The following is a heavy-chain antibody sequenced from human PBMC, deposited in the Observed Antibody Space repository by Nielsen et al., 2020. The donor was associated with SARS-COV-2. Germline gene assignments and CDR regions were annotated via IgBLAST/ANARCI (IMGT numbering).Heavy chain of an antibody. V-gene: IGHV4-39*01. Sequence: WIRQPPGKGLEWIGSMYYSGSTYYDPSLKSRVTISVDTSKNQFSLKLSSVTAADTAVYYCATRSGNYPYYFDYWGQGTLVTVSS. CDR3: ATRSGNYPYYFDY. J-gene: IGHJ4*02. CDR2: MYYSGST. D-gene: IGHD1-26*01.